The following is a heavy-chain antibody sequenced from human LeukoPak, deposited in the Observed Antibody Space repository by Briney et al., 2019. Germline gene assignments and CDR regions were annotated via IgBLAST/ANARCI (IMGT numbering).Heavy chain of an antibody. D-gene: IGHD6-13*01. CDR2: ISDGGGAT. CDR1: GFAFNNYA. V-gene: IGHV3-23*01. J-gene: IGHJ5*02. Sequence: GGSLRLSCAASGFAFNNYAMTWVRQAPGKGLEWVSTISDGGGATYYADSVKGRFTISKDSSTQTLYLQVNNLRAEDTAVYYCAKAIGQEVPAGSRWYDPWGQGTLVTVSS. CDR3: AKAIGQEVPAGSRWYDP.